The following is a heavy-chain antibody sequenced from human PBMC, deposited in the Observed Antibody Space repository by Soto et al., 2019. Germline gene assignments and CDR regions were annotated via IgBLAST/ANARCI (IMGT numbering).Heavy chain of an antibody. CDR3: ARGGIVAVPAALSSYDDYTNYRFDS. J-gene: IGHJ4*02. V-gene: IGHV1-69*01. CDR1: GGSFSDFA. CDR2: IIPMFAAT. D-gene: IGHD2-15*01. Sequence: QVQLAQSGAEVRKPGSSVKVSCRASGGSFSDFAFSWVRQAPGQGLEWMGGIIPMFAATKYAQSFKDRVTITADASTKTVYLALSSLTSDDSAVYYCARGGIVAVPAALSSYDDYTNYRFDSWGQGTLVSVSS.